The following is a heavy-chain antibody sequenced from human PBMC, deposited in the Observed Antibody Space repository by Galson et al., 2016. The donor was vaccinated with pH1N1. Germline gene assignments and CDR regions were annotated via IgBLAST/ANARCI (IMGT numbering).Heavy chain of an antibody. CDR2: ISWDGGGT. CDR1: GFTFDDFA. D-gene: IGHD6-19*01. J-gene: IGHJ6*03. V-gene: IGHV3-43D*04. Sequence: SLRLSCAASGFTFDDFAMHWVRQAPGKGLEWVSHISWDGGGTSYADSVKGRFIVSRDNTKNSLYLQMNSLRTEDTALYYCVKVVSAMAAAYYYYMDVWGKGTTVTVSS. CDR3: VKVVSAMAAAYYYYMDV.